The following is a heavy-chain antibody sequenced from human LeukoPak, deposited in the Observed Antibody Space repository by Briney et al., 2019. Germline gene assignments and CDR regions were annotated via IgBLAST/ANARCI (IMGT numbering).Heavy chain of an antibody. V-gene: IGHV6-1*01. CDR2: TYYRSKWYN. CDR3: VRDHGGLDY. CDR1: GDSVSINTAA. Sequence: SQTLSLTFAISGDSVSINTAAGNWIRQSPARGLEWLGRTYYRSKWYNDYAVSVKSRITINPDTSKNQFPLQLNSVAPEDTAVYYCVRDHGGLDYWGQGTVVTVSS. J-gene: IGHJ4*02.